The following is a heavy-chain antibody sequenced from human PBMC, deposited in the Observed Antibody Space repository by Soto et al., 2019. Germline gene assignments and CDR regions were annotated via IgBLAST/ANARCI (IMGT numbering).Heavy chain of an antibody. CDR1: GDSISSSSYY. Sequence: PSETLSLTCTVSGDSISSSSYYWGWIRQPPGKGLEWIGSIYYSGSTYYNPSLKSRVTISVDTSKNQFSLKLSSVTAADTAVYYCARRNYDYVWGSYQDWGQGTLVTVSS. D-gene: IGHD3-16*01. CDR3: ARRNYDYVWGSYQD. V-gene: IGHV4-39*01. CDR2: IYYSGST. J-gene: IGHJ4*02.